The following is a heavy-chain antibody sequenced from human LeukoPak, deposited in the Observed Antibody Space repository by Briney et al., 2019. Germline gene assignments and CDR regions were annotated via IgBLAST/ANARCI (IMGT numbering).Heavy chain of an antibody. CDR1: GGSISSYY. D-gene: IGHD2-21*01. V-gene: IGHV4-59*12. J-gene: IGHJ6*03. CDR3: ARGGGCGGDCWPPYYYYYMDV. CDR2: IYYSGST. Sequence: PSETLSLTCTVSGGSISSYYWSWIRQPPGKGMEWIGYIYYSGSTNYNPSLKSRVTMSVDTSKNQFSLKLSSVTAADTAVYYCARGGGCGGDCWPPYYYYYMDVWGKGTTVTVSS.